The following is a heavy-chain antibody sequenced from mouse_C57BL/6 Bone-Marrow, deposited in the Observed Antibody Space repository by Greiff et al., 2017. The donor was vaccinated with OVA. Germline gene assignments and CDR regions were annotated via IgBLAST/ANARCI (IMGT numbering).Heavy chain of an antibody. CDR2: ISSGGSYT. CDR1: GFTFSSYG. D-gene: IGHD3-3*01. V-gene: IGHV5-6*01. Sequence: EVNVVESGGDLVKPGGSLKLSCAASGFTFSSYGMSWVRQTPDKRLEWVATISSGGSYTYYPDSVKGRFTISRDNAKNTLYLQMSSLKSEDTAMYYCAKGLWGTSAYRGQGTLVTVSA. J-gene: IGHJ3*01. CDR3: AKGLWGTSAY.